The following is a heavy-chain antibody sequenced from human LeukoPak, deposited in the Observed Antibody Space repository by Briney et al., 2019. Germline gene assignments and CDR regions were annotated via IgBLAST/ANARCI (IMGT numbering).Heavy chain of an antibody. V-gene: IGHV4-4*02. CDR3: ARLPYDSSGYYYLGAFDI. Sequence: SETLSLTCAVSGGSISSSNWWSWVRQPPGKGLEWIGEIYHSGSTNYNPSLKSRVTISVDKSKNQFSLKLSSVTAADTAVYYCARLPYDSSGYYYLGAFDIWGQGTMVTVSS. CDR1: GGSISSSNW. D-gene: IGHD3-22*01. CDR2: IYHSGST. J-gene: IGHJ3*02.